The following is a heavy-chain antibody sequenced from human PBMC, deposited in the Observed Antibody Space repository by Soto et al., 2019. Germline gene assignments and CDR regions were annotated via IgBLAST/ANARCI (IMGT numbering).Heavy chain of an antibody. CDR2: TRGSGGAT. Sequence: SLRLSCSASGFTFNTYAVTWGRQAPGKGLEWVSITRGSGGATDYADSVKGRFAISRDNSKNTLYLQMNSLRAEDTAVYFCASQNNGSYAPLDQWGQGTLVTVSS. D-gene: IGHD2-8*01. J-gene: IGHJ5*02. CDR3: ASQNNGSYAPLDQ. CDR1: GFTFNTYA. V-gene: IGHV3-23*01.